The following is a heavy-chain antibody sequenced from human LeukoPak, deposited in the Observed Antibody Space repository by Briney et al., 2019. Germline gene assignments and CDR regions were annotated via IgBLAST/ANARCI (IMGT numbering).Heavy chain of an antibody. CDR3: AITYCSGGSCYSSAFDI. CDR2: IIPILGIA. CDR1: GGTFSSYA. V-gene: IGHV1-69*04. J-gene: IGHJ3*02. D-gene: IGHD2-15*01. Sequence: GASVKVSCKASGGTFSSYAISWVRQAPGQGLEWMGRIIPILGIANYAQKFQGRVTITADKSTSTAYMELSSLRSEDTAVYYCAITYCSGGSCYSSAFDIWGQGTMVTVSS.